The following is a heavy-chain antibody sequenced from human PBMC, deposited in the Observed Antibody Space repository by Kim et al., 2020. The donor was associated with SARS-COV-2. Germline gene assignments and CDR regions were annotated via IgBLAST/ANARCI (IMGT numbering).Heavy chain of an antibody. D-gene: IGHD3-10*01. J-gene: IGHJ5*02. CDR3: ARGRYGSGSYPWHWFDP. V-gene: IGHV4-34*01. Sequence: SETLSLTCAVYGGSFSGYYWSWIRQPPGKGLEWIGEINHSGSTNYNPSLKSRVTISVDTSKNQFSLKLSSATAADTAVYYCARGRYGSGSYPWHWFDPWGQGTLVTVSS. CDR2: INHSGST. CDR1: GGSFSGYY.